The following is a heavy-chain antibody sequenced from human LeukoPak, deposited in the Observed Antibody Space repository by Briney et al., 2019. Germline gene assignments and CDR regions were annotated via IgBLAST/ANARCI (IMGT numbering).Heavy chain of an antibody. CDR3: AKGQAKAFDI. D-gene: IGHD4/OR15-4a*01. CDR1: GFTFSSYA. J-gene: IGHJ3*02. V-gene: IGHV3-23*01. CDR2: ISAGGGST. Sequence: QTGGSLRLSCAASGFTFSSYAMSWVRQAPGKGLEWVSAISAGGGSTYYADSVKGRFTISRDNSKNTLYLQMNSLRAEDTAVYYCAKGQAKAFDIWGQGTMVTVSS.